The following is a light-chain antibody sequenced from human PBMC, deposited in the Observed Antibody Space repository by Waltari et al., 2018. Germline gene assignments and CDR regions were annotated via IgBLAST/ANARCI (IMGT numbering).Light chain of an antibody. J-gene: IGKJ1*01. V-gene: IGKV3-20*01. CDR2: GAS. Sequence: EIVLTQSPGTLSLSPGERATLYCWTSQSVGRTLAWYQQKPGQPPRLLIYGASIRATGIPDRFSGSGSGTDFSLTISRLEPEDFAVYYCQHYVRLPVTFGQGTKVEIK. CDR3: QHYVRLPVT. CDR1: QSVGRT.